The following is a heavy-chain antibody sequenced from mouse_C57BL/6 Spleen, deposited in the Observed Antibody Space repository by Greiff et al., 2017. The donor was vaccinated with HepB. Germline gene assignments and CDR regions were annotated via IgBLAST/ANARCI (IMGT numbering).Heavy chain of an antibody. Sequence: QVQLKQPGAELVKPGASVKMSCKASGYTFTSYWITWVKQRPGQGLEWIGDIYPGSGSTNYNEKFKSKATLTVDTSSSTAYMQLSSLTSEDSAVYYCARAPGYYGSSYDYFDYWGQGTTLTVSS. V-gene: IGHV1-55*01. CDR1: GYTFTSYW. D-gene: IGHD1-1*01. J-gene: IGHJ2*01. CDR2: IYPGSGST. CDR3: ARAPGYYGSSYDYFDY.